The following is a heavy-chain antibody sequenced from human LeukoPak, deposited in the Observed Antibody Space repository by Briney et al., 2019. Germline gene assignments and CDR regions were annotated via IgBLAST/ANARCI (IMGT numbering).Heavy chain of an antibody. V-gene: IGHV3-13*01. J-gene: IGHJ3*02. Sequence: GGSLRLSCAASGFTFSNYDMHWVRQATGKGLEWVSGIGTAGDIYYPGSVKGRFTISRDNAKNSLYLQMSSLRAEDTALYYCARLSSVEMATSSAFDIWGQGTMVIVSS. D-gene: IGHD5-24*01. CDR3: ARLSSVEMATSSAFDI. CDR1: GFTFSNYD. CDR2: IGTAGDI.